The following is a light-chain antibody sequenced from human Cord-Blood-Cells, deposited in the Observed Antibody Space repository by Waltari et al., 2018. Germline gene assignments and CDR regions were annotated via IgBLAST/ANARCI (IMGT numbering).Light chain of an antibody. CDR2: DFS. CDR1: SRDVGGYNY. Sequence: QSALTQPASVSGSPGQSIPISGPGTSRDVGGYNYVSCYQQHPGKPPKLMIYDFSNRPSGVSNRFSGSKSGNTASLTISGLQAEDEADYYCSSYTSSSTLYVFGTGTKVTVL. CDR3: SSYTSSSTLYV. V-gene: IGLV2-14*01. J-gene: IGLJ1*01.